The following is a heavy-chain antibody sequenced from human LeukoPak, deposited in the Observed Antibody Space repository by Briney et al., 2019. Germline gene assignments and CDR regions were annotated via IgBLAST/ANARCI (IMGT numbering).Heavy chain of an antibody. CDR3: ARGNQPRYSYGQGGVHY. D-gene: IGHD5-18*01. J-gene: IGHJ4*02. CDR2: INHRRST. CDR1: GGSFSGYY. Sequence: PSETLSLTCAVSGGSFSGYYWSWIRQPPGKGLEWIGEINHRRSTNCNPSVKSRVTISVDTAKTQFSRELSSVTAPDTVVYYCARGNQPRYSYGQGGVHYWGQGTLVTVSS. V-gene: IGHV4-34*01.